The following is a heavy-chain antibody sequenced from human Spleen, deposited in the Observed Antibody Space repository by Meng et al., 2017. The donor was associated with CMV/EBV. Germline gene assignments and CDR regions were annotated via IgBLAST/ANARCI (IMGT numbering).Heavy chain of an antibody. V-gene: IGHV1-18*01. CDR3: ARGRPYSSSSRGSSRDWFDP. CDR1: TSYG. D-gene: IGHD6-6*01. CDR2: ISACNGDT. J-gene: IGHJ5*02. Sequence: TSYGISGLRQAPGQGLEWMGWISACNGDTSYAQKLQGRVTMTTDTSTSTAYMELRSLRSDDTAVYYCARGRPYSSSSRGSSRDWFDPWGQGTLVTVSS.